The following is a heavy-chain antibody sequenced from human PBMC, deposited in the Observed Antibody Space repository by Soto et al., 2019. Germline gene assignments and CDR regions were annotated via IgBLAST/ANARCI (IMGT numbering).Heavy chain of an antibody. CDR3: ARNRETCYTGSYEADA. CDR2: IWYDGTNK. J-gene: IGHJ5*02. CDR1: GFTFSSYG. D-gene: IGHD1-26*01. V-gene: IGHV3-33*01. Sequence: QVQLVESGGGVVQPGRSLRLSCAASGFTFSSYGMHWVRQAPGKGLHWVALIWYDGTNKYYADSVKGRFTISRDKSKNTLYLQTNNQVSVATAVYYCARNRETCYTGSYEADAWGQLTVVIV.